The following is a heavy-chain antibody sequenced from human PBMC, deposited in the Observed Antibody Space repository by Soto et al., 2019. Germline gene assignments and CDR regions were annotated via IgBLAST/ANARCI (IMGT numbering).Heavy chain of an antibody. CDR3: ARSPSSGYYLPSGYFDY. D-gene: IGHD3-22*01. J-gene: IGHJ4*02. CDR1: GYSFTSYW. Sequence: GESLKISCKGSGYSFTSYWIGWVRQMPGKGLEWMGIIYPGDSDTRYSPSFQGQVTISADKSISTAYLQWSSLKASDTAMYYCARSPSSGYYLPSGYFDYWGQGTLVTVSS. CDR2: IYPGDSDT. V-gene: IGHV5-51*01.